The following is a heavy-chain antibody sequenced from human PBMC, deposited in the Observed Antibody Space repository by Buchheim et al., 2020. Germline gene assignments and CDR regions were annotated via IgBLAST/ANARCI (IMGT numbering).Heavy chain of an antibody. D-gene: IGHD3-10*01. CDR3: ARAMVRGAFDY. CDR2: VYQSGSA. CDR1: GGSIGNTHW. V-gene: IGHV4-4*02. J-gene: IGHJ4*02. Sequence: QVQLQESGPGLVKPSGTLSLTCAVSGGSIGNTHWWSWFRQSPGKGLEWIGEVYQSGSANYNPSLRSRVTISGDKSKNQFFLTLSSVTAADTAIYYCARAMVRGAFDYWGQGTL.